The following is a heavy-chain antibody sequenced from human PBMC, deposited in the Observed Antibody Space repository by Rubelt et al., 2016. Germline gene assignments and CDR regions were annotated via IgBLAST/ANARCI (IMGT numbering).Heavy chain of an antibody. CDR2: INHSGST. Sequence: QVQLQQWGAGLLKPSEALSLTCAVYGGSFSGYYWSWIRQPPGKGLEWIGEINHSGSTNYNPSLKGRVTISGDRSKNQFSRKLSSVTAADTAVYYCARGGIAARLQHWGQGTLVTVSS. D-gene: IGHD6-6*01. J-gene: IGHJ1*01. CDR3: ARGGIAARLQH. V-gene: IGHV4-34*01. CDR1: GGSFSGYY.